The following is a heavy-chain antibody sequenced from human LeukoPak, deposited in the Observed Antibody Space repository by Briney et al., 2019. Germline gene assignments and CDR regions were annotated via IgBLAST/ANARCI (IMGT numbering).Heavy chain of an antibody. J-gene: IGHJ4*02. D-gene: IGHD1-26*01. CDR2: ISDSGST. Sequence: SETLSLTCSVSGGSINDYNWNWIRQPPGKGLEWIGYISDSGSTNSNPSLKSRVSISIDTSRKQLSLKLSSVTAADTAVYFCARGAWEPVGAFDYWGQGTLVTVSS. CDR1: GGSINDYN. CDR3: ARGAWEPVGAFDY. V-gene: IGHV4-59*01.